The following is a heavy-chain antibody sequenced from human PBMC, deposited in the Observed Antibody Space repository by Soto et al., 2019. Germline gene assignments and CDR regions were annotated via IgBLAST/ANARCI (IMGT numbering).Heavy chain of an antibody. CDR1: GGSISSYY. V-gene: IGHV4-59*08. J-gene: IGHJ4*02. CDR2: IYYSGST. CDR3: ARLSPGPDY. Sequence: PSETLSLTCTVSGGSISSYYWSWIRQPPGKGLEWIGYIYYSGSTNYNPSLKSRVTISVDTSKNQFSLRLSSVTAADTALYYCARLSPGPDYWGQGTLVTVSS.